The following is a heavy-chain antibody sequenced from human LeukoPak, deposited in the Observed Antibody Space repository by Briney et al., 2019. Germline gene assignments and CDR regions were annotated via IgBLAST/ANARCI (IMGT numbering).Heavy chain of an antibody. CDR3: ASRGRTHVYYYDSSGYTYYFDY. D-gene: IGHD3-22*01. Sequence: SETLSLTCAVSGGSISSSHWWSWVRQPPGKGLEWIGEIYHTGSTNYNPSLKSRVTISVDKSKNQFSLNLSSVTAADTAVYYCASRGRTHVYYYDSSGYTYYFDYWGQGTLATVSS. CDR2: IYHTGST. V-gene: IGHV4-4*02. J-gene: IGHJ4*02. CDR1: GGSISSSHW.